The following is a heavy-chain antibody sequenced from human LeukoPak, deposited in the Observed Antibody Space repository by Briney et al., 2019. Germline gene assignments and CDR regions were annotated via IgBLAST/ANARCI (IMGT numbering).Heavy chain of an antibody. CDR3: ARDRRDAFDI. J-gene: IGHJ3*02. D-gene: IGHD1-14*01. CDR1: GGSISSGGYY. Sequence: SQTLSLTCTVSGGSISSGGYYWSWIRQHPGKGLEWIGYIYYSGSTYYNPSLKSRVTISVDTSKNQFSLKLSSVTAADTAVYYCARDRRDAFDIWGQGTMVTVSS. CDR2: IYYSGST. V-gene: IGHV4-31*03.